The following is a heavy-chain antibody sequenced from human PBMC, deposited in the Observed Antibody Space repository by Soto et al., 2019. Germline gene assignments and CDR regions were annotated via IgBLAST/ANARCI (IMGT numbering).Heavy chain of an antibody. CDR1: GGSISSYY. V-gene: IGHV4-4*07. CDR3: ARDGVVVYSSTSCYSGAREDYYQGMDV. J-gene: IGHJ6*02. D-gene: IGHD2-2*01. CDR2: IYTSGST. Sequence: SGTLSLTCTVSGGSISSYYWSWIRQPAGKGLEWIGRIYTSGSTNYNPSLKSRVTMSVDTSKNQFSLKLSSVTAADTAVYYCARDGVVVYSSTSCYSGAREDYYQGMDVWGQGTTGTVS.